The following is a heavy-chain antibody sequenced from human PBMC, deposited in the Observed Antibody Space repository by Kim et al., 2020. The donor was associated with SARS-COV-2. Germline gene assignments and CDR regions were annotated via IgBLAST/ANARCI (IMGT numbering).Heavy chain of an antibody. D-gene: IGHD3-22*01. CDR3: AKGHYYDSSGYFDY. CDR1: GFTFSSYG. J-gene: IGHJ4*02. V-gene: IGHV3-30*18. CDR2: ISYDGSNK. Sequence: GGSLRLSCAASGFTFSSYGMHWVRQAPGKGLEWVAVISYDGSNKYYADSVKGRFTISRDNSKNTLYLQMNSLRAEDTAVYYCAKGHYYDSSGYFDYWGQG.